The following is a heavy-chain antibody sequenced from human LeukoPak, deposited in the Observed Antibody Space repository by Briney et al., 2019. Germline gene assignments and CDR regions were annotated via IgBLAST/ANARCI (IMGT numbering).Heavy chain of an antibody. Sequence: SETLSLTCTVSGASISSTTYYWGWIRQPPRKGLEWIASIYYSGSTYYNPSLKSRVTISVDTSKNQFSLKLSSVTAADAAVYYCARHKYSSGWPPEGAFDIWGQGTMVTVSS. CDR3: ARHKYSSGWPPEGAFDI. J-gene: IGHJ3*02. V-gene: IGHV4-39*01. CDR2: IYYSGST. D-gene: IGHD6-19*01. CDR1: GASISSTTYY.